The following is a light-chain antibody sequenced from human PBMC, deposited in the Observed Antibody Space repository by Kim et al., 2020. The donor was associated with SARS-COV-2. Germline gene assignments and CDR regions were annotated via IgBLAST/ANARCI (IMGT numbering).Light chain of an antibody. Sequence: PGMTARITCGGNNIGGKSVQWYHQRPGQAPTLVVHDDGDRPSGIPDRFSGSNSGNTATLTIIRVEAGDEADYFCQVWDNDSDHPVVFGGGTQLTVL. V-gene: IGLV3-21*03. CDR2: DDG. J-gene: IGLJ2*01. CDR3: QVWDNDSDHPVV. CDR1: NIGGKS.